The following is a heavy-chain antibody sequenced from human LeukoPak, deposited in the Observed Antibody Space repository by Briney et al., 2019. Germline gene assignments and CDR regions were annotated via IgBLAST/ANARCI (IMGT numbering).Heavy chain of an antibody. J-gene: IGHJ5*02. V-gene: IGHV4-34*01. CDR2: INHSGST. CDR1: DYSISSYDY. Sequence: NPSETLSLTCSVSDYSISSYDYWSWIRQPPGKGLEWIGEINHSGSTNYNPSLKSRVTISVDTSKNQFSLKLSSVTAADTAVYYCARRITMVRGPAPPWGPWGQGTLVTVSS. D-gene: IGHD3-10*01. CDR3: ARRITMVRGPAPPWGP.